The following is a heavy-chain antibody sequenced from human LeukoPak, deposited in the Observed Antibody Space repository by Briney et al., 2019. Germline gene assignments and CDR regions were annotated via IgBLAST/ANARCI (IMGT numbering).Heavy chain of an antibody. V-gene: IGHV3-48*01. Sequence: GRSLRLSRAASGFTFGSYSMNWVRQAPGKWLEWVSYISSSSSTIYYADSVKGRFTISRDNAKTSLYLQMNSLRAEDTAVYYCARDTVIGGYSGYDWWGQGTLVTVSS. D-gene: IGHD5-12*01. J-gene: IGHJ4*02. CDR3: ARDTVIGGYSGYDW. CDR2: ISSSSSTI. CDR1: GFTFGSYS.